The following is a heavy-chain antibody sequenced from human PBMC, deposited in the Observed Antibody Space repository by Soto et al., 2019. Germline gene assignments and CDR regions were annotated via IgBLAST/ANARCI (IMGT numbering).Heavy chain of an antibody. Sequence: RDSLQISCKRSGYSFTSYWIGWERQKTGKGLEWMGLIYAGDSDTRYSPSFQGQVTISADKSISTAYLQWSSLKASDTAMYYCARLGPGPKAWDCFAPWGQGTLVTVSS. V-gene: IGHV5-51*01. CDR2: IYAGDSDT. D-gene: IGHD1-7*01. CDR1: GYSFTSYW. J-gene: IGHJ5*02. CDR3: ARLGPGPKAWDCFAP.